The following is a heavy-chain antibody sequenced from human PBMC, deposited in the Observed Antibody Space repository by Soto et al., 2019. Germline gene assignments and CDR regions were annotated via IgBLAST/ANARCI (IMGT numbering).Heavy chain of an antibody. CDR3: ARGGGVGVAGSAAFDM. CDR1: GYPVTAYY. V-gene: IGHV1-2*02. J-gene: IGHJ3*02. Sequence: QLHLVQSGAVVKKPGASVTVSCSASGYPVTAYYMHWVRQAPGRGLEWMGGINPATGAAKYTQTSRGRVTRTRDTSRSTVFMERGGLTSGDTAVFSGARGGGVGVAGSAAFDMWGQGTLVTVSS. CDR2: INPATGAA. D-gene: IGHD3-3*01.